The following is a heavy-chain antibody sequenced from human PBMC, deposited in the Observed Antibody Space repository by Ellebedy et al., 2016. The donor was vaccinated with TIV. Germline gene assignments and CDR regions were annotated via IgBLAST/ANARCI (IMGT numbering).Heavy chain of an antibody. CDR1: GGSISSSSYY. CDR2: IYYSGST. CDR3: ASETDYYDSSGWPEEPEGN. Sequence: SETLSLTCTVSGGSISSSSYYWGWIRQPPGKGLEWIGSIYYSGSTYYNPSLKSLVTISVDTSKNQFSLKLSSVTAADTAVYYCASETDYYDSSGWPEEPEGNWGQGTLVTVSS. D-gene: IGHD3-22*01. J-gene: IGHJ4*02. V-gene: IGHV4-39*01.